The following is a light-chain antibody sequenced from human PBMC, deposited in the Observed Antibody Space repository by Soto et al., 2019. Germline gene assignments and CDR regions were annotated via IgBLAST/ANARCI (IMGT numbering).Light chain of an antibody. J-gene: IGKJ1*01. CDR3: QQSYTTPWT. V-gene: IGKV1-39*01. CDR2: AAS. Sequence: DIPMTQSPSSLSASVGDSVTITCRANQDISSYLIWYQHKLGQAPKLLLHAASTLASGVPSRFSGSESGTDFALTISGLEHEDSATYYCQQSYTTPWTFGQGTKVEIE. CDR1: QDISSY.